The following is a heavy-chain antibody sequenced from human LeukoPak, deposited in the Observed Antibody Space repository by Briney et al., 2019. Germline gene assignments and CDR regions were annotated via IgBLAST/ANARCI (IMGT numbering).Heavy chain of an antibody. V-gene: IGHV4-31*03. CDR3: ARFTMVRGSDFDC. CDR2: IYYSGST. D-gene: IGHD3-10*01. J-gene: IGHJ4*02. CDR1: GGSISSGGYY. Sequence: SQTLSLTCTVSGGSISSGGYYWSWIRQHPGKGLEWIGYIYYSGSTYYNPSLKSRVTISVDTSKNQFSLKLSSVTAADTAVYYCARFTMVRGSDFDCWGQGTLVTVSS.